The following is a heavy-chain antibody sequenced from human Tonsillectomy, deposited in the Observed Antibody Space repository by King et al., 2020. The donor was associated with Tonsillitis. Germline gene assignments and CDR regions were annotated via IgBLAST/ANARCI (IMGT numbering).Heavy chain of an antibody. Sequence: VQLVESGGGLVKPGGSLRLSCAASGFTFSNSNMNWVRQAPGKGLEWVSSISSGRSYIYYADSVKGRFTISRDNAKNSLYLQMNSLRAEDTAVYYCARDPFYGEPFDYWGQGTPVTVSS. CDR3: ARDPFYGEPFDY. J-gene: IGHJ4*02. CDR2: ISSGRSYI. CDR1: GFTFSNSN. D-gene: IGHD4-17*01. V-gene: IGHV3-21*01.